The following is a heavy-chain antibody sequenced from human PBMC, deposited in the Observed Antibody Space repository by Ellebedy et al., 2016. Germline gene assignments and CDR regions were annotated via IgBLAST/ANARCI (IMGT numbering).Heavy chain of an antibody. CDR2: ILPIGST. CDR1: GGSFSGYY. V-gene: IGHV4-34*01. Sequence: SETLSLTCAVYGGSFSGYYWNWVRQLPGKGLEWIGEILPIGSTNYNPSLKSRVTMPIDTSKNQFSLKLSSVTAADTAVYYCVRGLDWAKVGYWGQGTLVTVSS. J-gene: IGHJ4*02. CDR3: VRGLDWAKVGY. D-gene: IGHD1-26*01.